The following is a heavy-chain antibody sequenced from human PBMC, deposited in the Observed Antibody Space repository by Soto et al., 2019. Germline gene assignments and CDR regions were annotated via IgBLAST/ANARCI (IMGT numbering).Heavy chain of an antibody. CDR2: ISWDGGST. CDR1: GFTFDDYT. D-gene: IGHD1-26*01. CDR3: AKATSGRYYGYFQH. Sequence: EVQLVESGGVVVQPGGSLRLSCAASGFTFDDYTMHWVRQAPGKGLEWVSLISWDGGSTYYADSVKGRFTISRDNSKNYLYLQMNSLRTEDTDLYYCAKATSGRYYGYFQHWGQGTLVTVSS. J-gene: IGHJ1*01. V-gene: IGHV3-43*01.